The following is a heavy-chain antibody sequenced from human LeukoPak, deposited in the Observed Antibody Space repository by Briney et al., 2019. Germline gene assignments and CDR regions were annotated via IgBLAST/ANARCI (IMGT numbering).Heavy chain of an antibody. Sequence: SETLSLTCAVYGGSFSGYYWSWIRQPPGKGLEWIGEINHSGSTNYNPSLKSRVTIPVDTPKNQFSLKLSSVTAADTAVYYCARGRTRGRLDYWGQGTLVTVSS. V-gene: IGHV4-34*01. CDR3: ARGRTRGRLDY. CDR1: GGSFSGYY. J-gene: IGHJ4*02. CDR2: INHSGST. D-gene: IGHD1-14*01.